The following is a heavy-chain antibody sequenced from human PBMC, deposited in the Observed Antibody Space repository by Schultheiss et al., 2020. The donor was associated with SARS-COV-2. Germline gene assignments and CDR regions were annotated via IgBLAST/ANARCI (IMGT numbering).Heavy chain of an antibody. V-gene: IGHV4-59*10. CDR3: ATADPRVGAPDY. J-gene: IGHJ4*02. CDR1: GGSFSGYY. D-gene: IGHD1-26*01. CDR2: IYTSGST. Sequence: SETLSLTCAVYGGSFSGYYWSWIRQPAGKGLEWIGRIYTSGSTNYNPSLKSRVTISVDTSKNQFSLKLSSVTAADTAVYYCATADPRVGAPDYWGQGTLVTVSS.